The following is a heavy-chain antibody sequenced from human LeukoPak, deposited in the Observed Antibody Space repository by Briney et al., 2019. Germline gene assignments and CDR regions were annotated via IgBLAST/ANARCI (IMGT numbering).Heavy chain of an antibody. CDR2: INHSGST. CDR3: ARRGHSAVGA. CDR1: GGSFSGYY. Sequence: SETLSLTCAVYGGSFSGYYWSWIRQPPGKGLEWIGEINHSGSTNYNPSLKSRVTISVDTSKNQFSLKLSSATAADTAVYYCARRGHSAVGAWGQGTMVTVSS. V-gene: IGHV4-34*01. D-gene: IGHD6-19*01. J-gene: IGHJ3*01.